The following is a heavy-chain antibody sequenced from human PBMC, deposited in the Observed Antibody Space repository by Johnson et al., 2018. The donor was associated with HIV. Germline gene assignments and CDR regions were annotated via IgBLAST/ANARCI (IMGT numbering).Heavy chain of an antibody. D-gene: IGHD1-26*01. J-gene: IGHJ3*02. Sequence: VQLVESGGGLVQPGGSLRLSCAASGFTFSSYDMHWVRQATGKGLEWVSAIGTAGDTYYPGSVKGRFTISRDNSKNTLYLQMNSLRADDTAVYYCAKEFPTRGPFDIWGQGTMVTVSS. CDR2: IGTAGDT. V-gene: IGHV3-13*01. CDR3: AKEFPTRGPFDI. CDR1: GFTFSSYD.